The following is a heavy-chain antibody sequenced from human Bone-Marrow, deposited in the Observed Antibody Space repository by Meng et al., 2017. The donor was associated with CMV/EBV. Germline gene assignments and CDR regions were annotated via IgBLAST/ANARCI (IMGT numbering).Heavy chain of an antibody. CDR3: ARDVNADYSTGFRTPGVGWFDP. CDR1: GFSFSDYY. D-gene: IGHD4-17*01. Sequence: GESLKISCAASGFSFSDYYMSWIRQAPGKGLEWISHITTGDPRRYYADSVRGRFTISRDNSRKSLYLQMNSLRAEDSAVYYCARDVNADYSTGFRTPGVGWFDPWGQGTLVTVSS. J-gene: IGHJ5*02. CDR2: ITTGDPRR. V-gene: IGHV3-11*04.